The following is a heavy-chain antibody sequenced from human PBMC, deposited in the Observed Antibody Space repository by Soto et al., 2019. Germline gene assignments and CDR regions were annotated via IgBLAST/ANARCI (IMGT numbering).Heavy chain of an antibody. CDR3: ASMWRRGWFDFEY. CDR1: GYSCTVYY. J-gene: IGHJ4*02. CDR2: INPNSVVA. Sequence: ASVRGSFKASGYSCTVYYIHLLLHAPGQGLEWMGWINPNSVVANYAQKVQGSVTMTRDTSISTAYMELSRLRSDGTAVYYCASMWRRGWFDFEYWCQGHLVNVSS. V-gene: IGHV1-2*02. D-gene: IGHD6-19*01.